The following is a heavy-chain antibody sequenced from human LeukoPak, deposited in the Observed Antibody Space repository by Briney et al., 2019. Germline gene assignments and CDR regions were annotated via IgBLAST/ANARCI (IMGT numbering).Heavy chain of an antibody. Sequence: LRLSCAASGFTFSSYGMHWVRQHPGKGLEWIGYIYYSGSTYYNPSLKSRVTISVDTSKNQFSLKLSSVTAADTAVYYCARDRPMTYYYYGMDVWGQGTTVTVSS. CDR1: GFTFSSYG. V-gene: IGHV4-31*02. CDR2: IYYSGST. CDR3: ARDRPMTYYYYGMDV. J-gene: IGHJ6*02. D-gene: IGHD3-22*01.